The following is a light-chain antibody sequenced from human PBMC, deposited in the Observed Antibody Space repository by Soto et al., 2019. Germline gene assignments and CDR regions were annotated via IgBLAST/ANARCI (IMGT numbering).Light chain of an antibody. CDR1: SSNIGSNT. CDR3: AAWDDSPKGDV. J-gene: IGLJ1*01. Sequence: QSVLTQPPSASGTPGQRVTISCSGSSSNIGSNTVNWYQQLPGTAPKLLIYSNNQRPSGVPDRFSGSKSGTSASLAISGLQSEDEADYYGAAWDDSPKGDVFGTGTKLTVL. V-gene: IGLV1-44*01. CDR2: SNN.